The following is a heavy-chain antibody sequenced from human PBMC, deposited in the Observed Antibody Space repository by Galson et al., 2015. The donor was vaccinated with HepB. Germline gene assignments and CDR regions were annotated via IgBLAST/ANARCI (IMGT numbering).Heavy chain of an antibody. Sequence: ETLSLTCTVSGGSISSYYWSWIRQPPGKGLEWIGYIYYSGSTNYNPSLKSRVTISVDTSRNQFSLKLSSVTAADTAVYYCARVFYDSSGYYPNWFDPWGQGTLVTVSS. D-gene: IGHD3-22*01. CDR1: GGSISSYY. V-gene: IGHV4-59*01. CDR3: ARVFYDSSGYYPNWFDP. CDR2: IYYSGST. J-gene: IGHJ5*02.